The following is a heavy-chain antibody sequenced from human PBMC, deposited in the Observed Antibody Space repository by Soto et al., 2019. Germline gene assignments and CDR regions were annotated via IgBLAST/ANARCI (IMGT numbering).Heavy chain of an antibody. CDR3: AREGPAPYYYYGMDV. CDR2: ISGYNGNT. V-gene: IGHV1-18*01. J-gene: IGHJ6*02. Sequence: VSSVKVSCKTSGCSFTTYGIRWVRQAPGQGLEWMGWISGYNGNTNYAQNLQGGVTMTTDTSTSTAYMELRSLRSDDTAVYYCAREGPAPYYYYGMDVWGQGSTVTVSS. CDR1: GCSFTTYG.